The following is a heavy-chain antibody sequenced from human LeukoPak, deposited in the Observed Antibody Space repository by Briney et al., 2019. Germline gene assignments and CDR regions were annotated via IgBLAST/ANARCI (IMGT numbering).Heavy chain of an antibody. Sequence: GGSLRLSCAASGSTFSSYDMSWVRQAPGKGLEWVSAISGSGGSTYYADSVKGRFTISRDNSKNTVYLQMNSLTAEDTAVYFCAKDQSSGTYYDYWGQGTLVTVSS. CDR1: GSTFSSYD. CDR3: AKDQSSGTYYDY. CDR2: ISGSGGST. V-gene: IGHV3-23*01. J-gene: IGHJ4*02. D-gene: IGHD1-26*01.